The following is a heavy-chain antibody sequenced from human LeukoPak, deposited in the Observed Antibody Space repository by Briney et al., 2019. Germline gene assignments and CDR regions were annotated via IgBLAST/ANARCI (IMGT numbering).Heavy chain of an antibody. CDR3: ARGGSRYYYYYYYMDV. Sequence: SETLSLTCSVSGYSISSGFYWGWIRQPPGKGLEWIGSIFHSGSTYYNPSLKSPVTISVDTSKNQFSLKLSSVTDADTAVYYCARGGSRYYYYYYYMDVWGKGTTVTVSS. V-gene: IGHV4-38-2*02. D-gene: IGHD1-26*01. CDR1: GYSISSGFY. CDR2: IFHSGST. J-gene: IGHJ6*03.